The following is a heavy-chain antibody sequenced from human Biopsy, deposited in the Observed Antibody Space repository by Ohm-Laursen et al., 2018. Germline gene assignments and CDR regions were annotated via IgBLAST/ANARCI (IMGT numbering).Heavy chain of an antibody. CDR3: ARDRWPHVTLLGLVVFDF. V-gene: IGHV1-18*01. CDR2: SNPFKGDT. J-gene: IGHJ4*02. Sequence: ASVKVSCKASGYTFTNYGISWVRRAPGQGLEGMGGSNPFKGDTDYAQKLQGRVTMTTDTSTSTAYMDLRSLRSDDTAVYYCARDRWPHVTLLGLVVFDFWGQGTLVIVSS. D-gene: IGHD3-3*01. CDR1: GYTFTNYG.